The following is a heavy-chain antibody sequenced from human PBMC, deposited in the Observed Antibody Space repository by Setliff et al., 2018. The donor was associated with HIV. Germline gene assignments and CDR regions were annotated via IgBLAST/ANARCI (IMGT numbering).Heavy chain of an antibody. CDR1: DASISNYH. Sequence: KPSETLSLTCTVSDASISNYHWSWIRQPPGKGLEWIGYIYYSGSTNYNPSLKSRVTISIDTSTNQFSLKLSSVTAADTAVYYCARLFIPNYFDPWGQGTLVTVSS. CDR3: ARLFIPNYFDP. CDR2: IYYSGST. V-gene: IGHV4-59*08. D-gene: IGHD2-21*01. J-gene: IGHJ5*02.